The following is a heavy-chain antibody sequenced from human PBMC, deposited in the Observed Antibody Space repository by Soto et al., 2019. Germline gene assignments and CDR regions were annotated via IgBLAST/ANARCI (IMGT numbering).Heavy chain of an antibody. Sequence: QVQLVQSGAEVKKPGSSVKVSCKASGGTFSSYAISWVRQAPGQGLEWMGGISPIFGTANYAQKFQGRVTITADESTSTADMELSSLRSEDTAVYYCSRATGTVTYNWFDPWGQGTLVTVSS. CDR3: SRATGTVTYNWFDP. V-gene: IGHV1-69*12. CDR1: GGTFSSYA. CDR2: ISPIFGTA. D-gene: IGHD4-17*01. J-gene: IGHJ5*02.